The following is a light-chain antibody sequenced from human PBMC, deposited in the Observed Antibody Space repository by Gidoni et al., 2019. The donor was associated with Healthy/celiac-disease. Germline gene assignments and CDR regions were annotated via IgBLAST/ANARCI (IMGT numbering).Light chain of an antibody. CDR3: YSAADNNLV. Sequence: SDLTQPTSVSVSPGQTARITCSGEVLAKKKYARWFQQKPGQAPVLVIYKDSERPSGIPERFSGSSSGTTVTLTISGAQVEDEADYYCYSAADNNLVFGGGTKLTVL. V-gene: IGLV3-27*01. J-gene: IGLJ3*02. CDR2: KDS. CDR1: VLAKKKY.